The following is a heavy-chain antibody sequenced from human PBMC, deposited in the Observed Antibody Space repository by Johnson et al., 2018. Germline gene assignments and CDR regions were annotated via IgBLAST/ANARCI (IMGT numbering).Heavy chain of an antibody. J-gene: IGHJ3*01. V-gene: IGHV5-51*01. CDR1: GYSFSSYW. CDR2: IYPGDSDT. CDR3: ARRRITMIIVPPGGVFDL. D-gene: IGHD3-22*01. Sequence: VQLVESGAEVKKPGESLKISCKASGYSFSSYWIGWVRQMPGKGLEWMGIIYPGDSDTRYSPSFQGQVTISADRSINTAFLQWSSLKASDTGMYYWARRRITMIIVPPGGVFDLWGQGTMVTVSS.